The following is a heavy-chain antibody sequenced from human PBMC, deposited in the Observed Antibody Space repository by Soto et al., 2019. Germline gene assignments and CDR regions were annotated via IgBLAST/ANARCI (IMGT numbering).Heavy chain of an antibody. CDR1: GGTFSSYA. CDR3: ARGVESSSWYLVSWFDP. Sequence: QVQLVQSGAEVKKPGSSVKVSCKASGGTFSSYAISWVRQAPGQGLEWMGGISPIFGTANYAQKFQGRVTITADESTSTAYMELSSLRSEDTAVYYCARGVESSSWYLVSWFDPWGQGTLVTVSS. CDR2: ISPIFGTA. J-gene: IGHJ5*02. V-gene: IGHV1-69*01. D-gene: IGHD6-13*01.